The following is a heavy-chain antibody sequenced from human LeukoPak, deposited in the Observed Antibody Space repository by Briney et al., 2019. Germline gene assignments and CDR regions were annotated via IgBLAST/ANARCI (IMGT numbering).Heavy chain of an antibody. V-gene: IGHV3-7*01. CDR2: INPDGSGK. CDR1: ELPFSTSW. CDR3: ARDPLWGALDI. Sequence: GGSLRLSCGASELPFSTSWMTWVRQTPGRGLEWVAIINPDGSGKDYVESVKGRFTVSRDNANNSVYLQMNSLRADDTAVYYCARDPLWGALDIWGQGSMVTVSS. D-gene: IGHD1-26*01. J-gene: IGHJ3*02.